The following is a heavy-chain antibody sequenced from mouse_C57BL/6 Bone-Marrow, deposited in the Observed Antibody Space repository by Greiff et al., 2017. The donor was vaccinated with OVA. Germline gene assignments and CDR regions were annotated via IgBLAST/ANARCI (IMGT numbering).Heavy chain of an antibody. CDR3: ARVTMVTTGAMDY. J-gene: IGHJ4*01. CDR1: GFTFSDYY. CDR2: ISNGGGST. V-gene: IGHV5-12*01. Sequence: EVHLVESGGGLVQPGGSLKLSCAASGFTFSDYYMYWVRQTPEKRLEWVAYISNGGGSTYYPDTVKGRFTISRDNAKNTLYLQMSRLKSEDTAMYYCARVTMVTTGAMDYWGQGTSVTVSS. D-gene: IGHD2-2*01.